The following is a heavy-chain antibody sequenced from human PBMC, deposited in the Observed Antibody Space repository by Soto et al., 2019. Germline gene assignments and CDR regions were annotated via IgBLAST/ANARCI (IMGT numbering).Heavy chain of an antibody. CDR2: IWYDGSNK. D-gene: IGHD3-10*01. Sequence: GGSLRLSCAASGFTFSSYGMHWVRQAPGKGLEWVAVIWYDGSNKYYADSVKGRFTISRDNSKNTLYLQMNSLRAEETAVYYWATDGWYYYGSGSLGLYGMDVWGQGTTVTVSS. CDR3: ATDGWYYYGSGSLGLYGMDV. V-gene: IGHV3-33*01. CDR1: GFTFSSYG. J-gene: IGHJ6*02.